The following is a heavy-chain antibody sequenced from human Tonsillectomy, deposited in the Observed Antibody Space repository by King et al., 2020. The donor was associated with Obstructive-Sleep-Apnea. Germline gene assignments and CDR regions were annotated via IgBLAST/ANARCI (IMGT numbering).Heavy chain of an antibody. D-gene: IGHD2-15*01. V-gene: IGHV1-18*04. J-gene: IGHJ4*02. CDR3: ARDQKGYCSGGTCSPPAY. CDR1: GYNFTSYC. CDR2: PSAYNNNT. Sequence: QLVQSGGEVKNPGASVKVSCKASGYNFTSYCVTWVRQAPGQGLEGIGWPSAYNNNTKLAQKFQGRRTMTTDTSTATAYMELRSLRSDDTAVFYCARDQKGYCSGGTCSPPAYWGQGTLVTVSS.